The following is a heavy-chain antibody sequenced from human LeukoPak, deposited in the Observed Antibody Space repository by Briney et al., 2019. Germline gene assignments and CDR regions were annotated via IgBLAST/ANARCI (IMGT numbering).Heavy chain of an antibody. CDR1: GGSFSGYY. CDR2: INHSGST. J-gene: IGHJ6*03. Sequence: NPSETLSLTCAVYGGSFSGYYWSWIRQPPGKGLEWIGEINHSGSTNYNPSLKSRVTISVDTSKNQFSLKLSSVTAADTAVYYCARGGSSSLYYYYYMDVWGKGTTVTVSS. CDR3: ARGGSSSLYYYYYMDV. V-gene: IGHV4-34*01. D-gene: IGHD6-6*01.